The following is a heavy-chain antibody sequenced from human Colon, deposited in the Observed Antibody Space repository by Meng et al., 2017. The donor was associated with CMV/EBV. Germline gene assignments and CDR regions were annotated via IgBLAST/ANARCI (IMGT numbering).Heavy chain of an antibody. Sequence: KASDYTFTNHGIKWVRQATGQGLEWMGWISGYNGNTNYAQKFQGRFTMTTDTSTSTAYMELRSLRSDDTAVYYCARGYDFWNGHYDYWGQGTLVTVSS. CDR1: DYTFTNHG. D-gene: IGHD3-3*01. J-gene: IGHJ4*02. CDR2: ISGYNGNT. CDR3: ARGYDFWNGHYDY. V-gene: IGHV1-18*01.